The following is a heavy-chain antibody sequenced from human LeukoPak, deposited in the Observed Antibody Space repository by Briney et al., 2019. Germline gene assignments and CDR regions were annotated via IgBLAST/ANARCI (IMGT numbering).Heavy chain of an antibody. Sequence: KSSETLSLTCTVSGGSISSSSYYWGWIRQPPGKGLEWIGSIYYSGSTYYNPSLKSRVTISVDTSKNQFSLKLSSVTAADTAVYYCVRVYLGAVDYWGQGILVTVSS. CDR3: VRVYLGAVDY. CDR2: IYYSGST. CDR1: GGSISSSSYY. D-gene: IGHD6-13*01. V-gene: IGHV4-39*07. J-gene: IGHJ4*02.